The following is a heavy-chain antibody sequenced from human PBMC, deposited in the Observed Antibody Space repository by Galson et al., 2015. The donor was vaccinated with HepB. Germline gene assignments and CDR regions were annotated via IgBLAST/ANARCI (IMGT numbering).Heavy chain of an antibody. J-gene: IGHJ5*02. CDR1: WDSVSSNSAA. CDR3: ARNVYYDTSGYYYKPGWIDP. V-gene: IGHV6-1*01. CDR2: TYYMLKWYY. D-gene: IGHD3-22*01. Sequence: CAISWDSVSSNSAAWNWIRQSPSRGLEWLGRTYYMLKWYYDYAVSVKSRITINPDVSKNQFSLQLNSVTPEATAVYYCARNVYYDTSGYYYKPGWIDPWGQGTLVTVSS.